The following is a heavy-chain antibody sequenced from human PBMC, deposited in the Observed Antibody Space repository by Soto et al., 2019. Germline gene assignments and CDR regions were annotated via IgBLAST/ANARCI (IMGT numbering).Heavy chain of an antibody. CDR3: ARVTDPFSWFNPDYFDS. D-gene: IGHD6-13*01. CDR1: GFTFSTYT. Sequence: QVQLVESGGGVVQPGRSLRLSCVASGFTFSTYTMYWVRQAPGKGLEWVALISNDGVDKYFADSVKGRFTISRDNSKNTRFLQMNSLRGDDTAVYFCARVTDPFSWFNPDYFDSWGQGTLVTVSS. CDR2: ISNDGVDK. J-gene: IGHJ4*02. V-gene: IGHV3-30-3*01.